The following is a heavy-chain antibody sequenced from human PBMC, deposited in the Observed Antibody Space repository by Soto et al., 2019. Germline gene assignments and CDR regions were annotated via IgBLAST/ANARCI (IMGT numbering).Heavy chain of an antibody. CDR3: ARGDSTMAFPYY. D-gene: IGHD3-10*01. Sequence: PSETLSLTCTVSGGAIISGDYCFSCMRQTPRRGLEYIGYINYSESTYYNPSLQSRFTISIDTSKNQFSLKLSSVTAADTAVYYCARGDSTMAFPYYWGQGTLVTVSS. J-gene: IGHJ4*02. V-gene: IGHV4-30-4*01. CDR2: INYSEST. CDR1: GGAIISGDYC.